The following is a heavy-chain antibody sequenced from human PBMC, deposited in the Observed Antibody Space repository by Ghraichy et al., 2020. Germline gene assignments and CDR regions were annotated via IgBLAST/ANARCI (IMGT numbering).Heavy chain of an antibody. J-gene: IGHJ6*02. Sequence: SETLSLTCAVYGGSFSGYSWTWIRQPPGKGLECIGEIDHSGSTNHNPSLRSRVTISIDTSKNQFSLKLSYVTAADTAVYYCARATIRYGMDVWGQGTTVTVSS. V-gene: IGHV4-34*01. CDR2: IDHSGST. CDR1: GGSFSGYS. D-gene: IGHD5-12*01. CDR3: ARATIRYGMDV.